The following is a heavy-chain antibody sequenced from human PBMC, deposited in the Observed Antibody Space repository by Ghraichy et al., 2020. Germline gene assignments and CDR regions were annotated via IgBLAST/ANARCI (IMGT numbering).Heavy chain of an antibody. J-gene: IGHJ6*03. CDR3: ARDDWGYSGYDGFVYSYTYYYYYYMDV. CDR2: IKQDGSEK. V-gene: IGHV3-7*01. D-gene: IGHD5-12*01. Sequence: GESLNISCAASGFTFSSYWMSWVRQAPGKGLEWVVNIKQDGSEKYYMDSVKGRFTISRDNAKNSLYLQMNSLRAEDTAVYYCARDDWGYSGYDGFVYSYTYYYYYYMDVWGKGTTVTVSS. CDR1: GFTFSSYW.